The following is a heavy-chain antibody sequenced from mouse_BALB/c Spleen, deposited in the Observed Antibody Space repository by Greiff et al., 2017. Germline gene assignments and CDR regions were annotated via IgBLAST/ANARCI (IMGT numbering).Heavy chain of an antibody. CDR2: IYPGNVNT. Sequence: VQLQHSGPELVKPGASVRISCKASGYTFTSYYIHWVKQRPGQGLEWIGWIYPGNVNTKYNEKFKGKATLTADKSSSTAYMQLSSLTSEDSAVYFCARGQLGLQAMDYWGQGTSVTVSS. V-gene: IGHV1S56*01. J-gene: IGHJ4*01. CDR1: GYTFTSYY. CDR3: ARGQLGLQAMDY. D-gene: IGHD3-2*01.